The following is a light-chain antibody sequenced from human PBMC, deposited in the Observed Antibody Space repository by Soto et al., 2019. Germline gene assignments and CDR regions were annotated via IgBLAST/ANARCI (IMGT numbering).Light chain of an antibody. CDR2: DVS. CDR1: SSDVGGYNY. Sequence: QSALTQPRSVSGSPGQSVTISCTGTSSDVGGYNYVSWYQQHPGKAPKLMIYDVSKRPSGVPDRFSGSKSGNTASLTISGLQADEEAYYYCCSYAGSYTYVFGTGTKLTVL. CDR3: CSYAGSYTYV. J-gene: IGLJ1*01. V-gene: IGLV2-11*01.